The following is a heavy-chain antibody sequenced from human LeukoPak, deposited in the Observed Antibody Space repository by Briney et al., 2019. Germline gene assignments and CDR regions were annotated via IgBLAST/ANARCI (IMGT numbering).Heavy chain of an antibody. J-gene: IGHJ5*02. Sequence: ASVKVSCKASGYTFDTYGTSWVRQAPGQGLEWVGWIGAYNGDTNYAQRFQGRVTMTMDTSTSTVYMEMWSLRSDDTAVYYCARDRGYGDDTFDPWGQGTLVTVSS. CDR2: IGAYNGDT. D-gene: IGHD5-18*01. V-gene: IGHV1-18*01. CDR1: GYTFDTYG. CDR3: ARDRGYGDDTFDP.